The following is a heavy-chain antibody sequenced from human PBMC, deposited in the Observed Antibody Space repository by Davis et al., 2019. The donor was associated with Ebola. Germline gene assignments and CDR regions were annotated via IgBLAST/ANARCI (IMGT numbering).Heavy chain of an antibody. CDR1: GYTFTGYY. V-gene: IGHV1-2*06. J-gene: IGHJ5*02. CDR3: ARDYHYGSGSYGYDP. D-gene: IGHD3-10*01. CDR2: INPNSGGT. Sequence: ASVKVSCKASGYTFTGYYMHWVRQAPGQGLEWMGRINPNSGGTNYAQKFQGRVTMTRDTSISTAYMELSRLRSDDTAVYYCARDYHYGSGSYGYDPWGQGTLVTVSS.